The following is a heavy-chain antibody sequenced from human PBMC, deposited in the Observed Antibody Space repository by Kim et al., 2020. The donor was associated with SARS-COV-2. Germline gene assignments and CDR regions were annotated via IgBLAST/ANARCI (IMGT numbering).Heavy chain of an antibody. CDR3: ARSPDYYDSSGYYHDAFDI. J-gene: IGHJ3*02. Sequence: GGSLRLSCAASGFTVSSYYMSWVRQAPGKGLEWVSVIYSGGSTYYADSVKGRFTISRDNSKNTLYLQMNSLRAEDTAVYYCARSPDYYDSSGYYHDAFDIWGQGTMVTVSS. V-gene: IGHV3-53*01. D-gene: IGHD3-22*01. CDR1: GFTVSSYY. CDR2: IYSGGST.